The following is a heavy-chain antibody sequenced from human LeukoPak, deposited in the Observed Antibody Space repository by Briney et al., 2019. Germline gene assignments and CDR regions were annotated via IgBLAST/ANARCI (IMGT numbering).Heavy chain of an antibody. D-gene: IGHD3-22*01. J-gene: IGHJ5*02. CDR2: ISSSSSHI. CDR1: GFSFSSCS. CDR3: ARDPPDSSSWFDH. V-gene: IGHV3-21*01. Sequence: GGSLRLSCAASGFSFSSCSMNWVRQAPGKGLEWVSYISSSSSHIYYADSVKGRFTISRDNAKNSVYLQMNSLRAEDTAVYYCARDPPDSSSWFDHWGQGSLVTVSS.